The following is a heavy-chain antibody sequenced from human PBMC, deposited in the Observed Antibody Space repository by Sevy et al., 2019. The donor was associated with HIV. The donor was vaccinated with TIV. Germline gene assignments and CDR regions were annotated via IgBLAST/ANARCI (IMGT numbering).Heavy chain of an antibody. CDR2: ITWNSGKI. CDR3: ANDKGPLNYGSSRYQFYYYGLDV. V-gene: IGHV3-9*01. CDR1: GFSFGDYA. Sequence: GGSLRLSCAASGFSFGDYAMHWVRQAPGKGLEWVSGITWNSGKIGYADSVQGRFTISRDNAKNSLYLQMNSLRAEDTAFYYCANDKGPLNYGSSRYQFYYYGLDVWGQGTTVTVSS. D-gene: IGHD3-22*01. J-gene: IGHJ6*02.